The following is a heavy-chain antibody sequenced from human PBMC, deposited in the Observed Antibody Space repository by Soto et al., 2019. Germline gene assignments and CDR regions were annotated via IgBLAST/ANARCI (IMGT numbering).Heavy chain of an antibody. D-gene: IGHD1-20*01. J-gene: IGHJ5*02. Sequence: VQLQESGPGLVKPSQTLSLTCTVSGGSISGYCWTWIRQPPGKGLEWIGYSSDSGSTNSNPSLKSRVTISLDTSKNQFSLNLRSVTAADTAVYYCARTTIIGTSRRGWLDPWGQGILVTVSS. CDR3: ARTTIIGTSRRGWLDP. CDR2: SSDSGST. V-gene: IGHV4-59*01. CDR1: GGSISGYC.